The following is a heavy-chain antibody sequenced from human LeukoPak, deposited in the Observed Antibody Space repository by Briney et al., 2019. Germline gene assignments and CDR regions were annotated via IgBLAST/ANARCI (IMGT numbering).Heavy chain of an antibody. CDR2: ISYDGSNK. CDR3: ARNQQGFDP. V-gene: IGHV3-30*03. Sequence: GGSLRLSCAASGFTFSSYGMHWVRQAPGKGLEWVAVISYDGSNKYYADSVKGRFTISKDHSKNTLYLQMNSLRVEDTAVYYCARNQQGFDPWGQGTLVTVSS. CDR1: GFTFSSYG. J-gene: IGHJ5*02.